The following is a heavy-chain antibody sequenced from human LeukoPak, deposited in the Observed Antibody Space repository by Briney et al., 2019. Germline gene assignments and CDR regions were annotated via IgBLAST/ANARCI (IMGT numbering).Heavy chain of an antibody. CDR3: ARGRSGIAATGMIDY. V-gene: IGHV1-18*01. CDR1: GYTFTSYG. J-gene: IGHJ4*02. Sequence: ASVKVSCKASGYTFTSYGISWVRQAPGQGLEWMGWISAYNGNTNYAQKLQGRVTMTTDTSTTTAYMDLRSLRSDDTAVYYCARGRSGIAATGMIDYWGQGTLVTVSS. CDR2: ISAYNGNT. D-gene: IGHD6-13*01.